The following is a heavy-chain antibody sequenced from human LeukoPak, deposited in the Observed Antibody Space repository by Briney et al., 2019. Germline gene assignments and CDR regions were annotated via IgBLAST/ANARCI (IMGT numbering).Heavy chain of an antibody. CDR2: INTNTGNP. Sequence: GASVKVSCKTSGYTFTHYAINWVRQAPGEGLEWMGWINTNTGNPTYAQGFTGRFVFSLDASVSTAYVQISSLKAEDTAVYYCVRDPLGAPGTSVLGWGQGTLVTVSS. V-gene: IGHV7-4-1*02. J-gene: IGHJ4*02. CDR3: VRDPLGAPGTSVLG. CDR1: GYTFTHYA. D-gene: IGHD1-1*01.